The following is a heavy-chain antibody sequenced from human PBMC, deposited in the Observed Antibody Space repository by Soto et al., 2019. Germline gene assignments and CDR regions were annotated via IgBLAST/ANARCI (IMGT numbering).Heavy chain of an antibody. CDR2: ISINGGST. CDR3: VKGEYYYDSSGYYPFDY. D-gene: IGHD3-22*01. Sequence: GGSLGLACSASGFTVSIYAMHWVRQAPGKGLEYVSSISINGGSTHYADSAKGRFTISRDNSKNTQYLQMSSLRADDTALYYCVKGEYYYDSSGYYPFDYWGQGTLVTVSS. J-gene: IGHJ4*02. CDR1: GFTVSIYA. V-gene: IGHV3-64D*06.